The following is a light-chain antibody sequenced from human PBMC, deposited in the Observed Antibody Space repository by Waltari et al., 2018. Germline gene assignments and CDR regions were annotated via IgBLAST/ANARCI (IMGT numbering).Light chain of an antibody. CDR1: ENIRSF. CDR3: QKYGTLPAT. CDR2: DTS. J-gene: IGKJ1*01. V-gene: IGKV3-20*01. Sequence: SCRASENIRSFVAWYQQKPGQAPRLLIYDTSTRATGIPDRFSGSGSGTDFSLTISRLEPEDFAVYYCQKYGTLPATFGQGTKVEIK.